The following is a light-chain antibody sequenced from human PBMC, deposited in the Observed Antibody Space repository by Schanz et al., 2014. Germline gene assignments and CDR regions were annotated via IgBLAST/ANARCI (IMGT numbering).Light chain of an antibody. CDR3: AAWDDSLSGRV. Sequence: QSVLTQPPSVSGAPGQRVTISCTGSSSNIGAGFDVHWYQQLPETAPKLLISGDNNRPSGVPDRFSASKSGTSASLAITGLQAEDEGDYYCAAWDDSLSGRVFGGGTKLTVL. V-gene: IGLV1-40*01. J-gene: IGLJ3*02. CDR2: GDN. CDR1: SSNIGAGFD.